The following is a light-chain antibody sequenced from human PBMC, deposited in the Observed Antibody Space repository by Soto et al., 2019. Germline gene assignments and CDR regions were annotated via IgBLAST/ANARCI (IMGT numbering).Light chain of an antibody. J-gene: IGLJ2*01. CDR2: DVD. Sequence: QSVLTQPPSASGSPGQSVTISCTGTTSDVGGYNYVSWYQQHPGKAPKLLVYDVDKRPSGVPDRFSGSKSGNTASLTVYGLQAEDEADYSCSSYVGSNFHVLFGGGTKLTVL. CDR1: TSDVGGYNY. V-gene: IGLV2-8*01. CDR3: SSYVGSNFHVL.